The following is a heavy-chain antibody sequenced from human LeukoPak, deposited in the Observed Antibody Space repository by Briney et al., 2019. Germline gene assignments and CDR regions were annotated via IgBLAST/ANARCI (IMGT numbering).Heavy chain of an antibody. CDR2: IRSKANSYAT. J-gene: IGHJ4*02. CDR1: GFTFSGSA. V-gene: IGHV3-73*01. D-gene: IGHD2-2*02. Sequence: GSLRLSCAASGFTFSGSAMHWVRQASGKGLEWVGRIRSKANSYATAYAASVKGRFTISRDDSKNTAYLQMNSLKTEDTAVYYCTTDIVVVPAAIRDYWGQGTLVTVSS. CDR3: TTDIVVVPAAIRDY.